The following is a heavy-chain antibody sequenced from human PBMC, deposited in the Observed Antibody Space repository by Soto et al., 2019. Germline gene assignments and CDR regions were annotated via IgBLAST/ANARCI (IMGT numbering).Heavy chain of an antibody. CDR2: ISSSGSTI. Sequence: GGSLRLSCAASGFTFSDYYMSWIRQAPGKGLEWVSYISSSGSTIYYADPVKGRFTISRDNAKNSLYLQMNSLRAEDTAVYYCAGSITIFGVVIFTFDPWGQGTLVTVSS. CDR1: GFTFSDYY. V-gene: IGHV3-11*01. CDR3: AGSITIFGVVIFTFDP. J-gene: IGHJ5*02. D-gene: IGHD3-3*01.